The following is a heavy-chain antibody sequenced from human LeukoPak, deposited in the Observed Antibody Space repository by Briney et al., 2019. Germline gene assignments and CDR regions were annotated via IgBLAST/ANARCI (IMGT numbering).Heavy chain of an antibody. CDR3: AKGYYYDSSRTDYFDY. J-gene: IGHJ4*02. D-gene: IGHD3-22*01. Sequence: GGSLRLSCAASGFTFSSYSMNWVRQAPGKGLEWVSSIISSSSTFIYYADSVKGRFTISRDNAKNSLYLQMNSLRAEDTALYYCAKGYYYDSSRTDYFDYWGQGTLVTVSS. V-gene: IGHV3-21*04. CDR1: GFTFSSYS. CDR2: IISSSSTFI.